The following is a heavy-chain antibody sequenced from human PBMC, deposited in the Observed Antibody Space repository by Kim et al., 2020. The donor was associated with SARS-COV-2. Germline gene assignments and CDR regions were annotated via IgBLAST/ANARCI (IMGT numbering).Heavy chain of an antibody. CDR2: VSSTGGTI. V-gene: IGHV3-23*01. J-gene: IGHJ4*02. CDR1: GFTFGTCA. D-gene: IGHD1-26*01. Sequence: GGSLRLSCAASGFTFGTCAMNWVRQAPGKGLEWVSFVSSTGGTIYYADSVKGRFTISRDNSKNMVYLQMHSLRAEDTAVYYCAKVPGKYGGTYYFDYWGQGTLVTVSS. CDR3: AKVPGKYGGTYYFDY.